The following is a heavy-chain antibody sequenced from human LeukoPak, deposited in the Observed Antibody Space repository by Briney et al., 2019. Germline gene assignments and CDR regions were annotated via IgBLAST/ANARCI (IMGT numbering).Heavy chain of an antibody. CDR3: AKDAHTSGQVNY. Sequence: GGSLRLSCAASGITFSNYWMHWVRQAPGKGLEWVANIKQDGSEKYYVDSVKGRFTISRDNAKNSLYLQMNSLRAEDTAVYYCAKDAHTSGQVNYWGQGTLVTVSS. J-gene: IGHJ4*02. CDR2: IKQDGSEK. D-gene: IGHD5-12*01. V-gene: IGHV3-7*03. CDR1: GITFSNYW.